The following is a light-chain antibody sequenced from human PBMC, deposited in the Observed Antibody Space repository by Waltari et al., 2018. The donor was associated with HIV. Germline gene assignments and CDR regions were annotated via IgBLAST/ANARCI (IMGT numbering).Light chain of an antibody. CDR3: VLYMGSGIWV. CDR1: SCPVSTCYY. Sequence: QTVVTQEPSFSVSPGGTVTLTCGLSSCPVSTCYYPSWYQQTPGRAPRTLIYDTNTRSSGAPDRFSGSILGNKAALTITGAQADDECDYYCVLYMGSGIWVFGGGTKLTVL. CDR2: DTN. J-gene: IGLJ3*02. V-gene: IGLV8-61*01.